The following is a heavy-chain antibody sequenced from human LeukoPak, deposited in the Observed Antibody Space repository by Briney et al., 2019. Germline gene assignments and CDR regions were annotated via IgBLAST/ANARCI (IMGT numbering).Heavy chain of an antibody. CDR2: MNPNSGNT. J-gene: IGHJ6*02. CDR1: GYTFTSYD. D-gene: IGHD3-22*01. V-gene: IGHV1-8*03. Sequence: ASVKVSCRASGYTFTSYDINWVRQATGQGLEWMGWMNPNSGNTGYAQKFQGRVTITRNTSISTAYMELSSLRSEDTAVYYCARDFPYYYDSSGYYTQYYYGMDVWGQGTTVTVSS. CDR3: ARDFPYYYDSSGYYTQYYYGMDV.